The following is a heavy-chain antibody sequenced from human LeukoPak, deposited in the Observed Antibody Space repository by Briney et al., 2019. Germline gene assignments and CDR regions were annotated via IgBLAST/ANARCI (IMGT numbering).Heavy chain of an antibody. J-gene: IGHJ4*02. Sequence: SETLSLTCTVSCGSISSYYWSWIRQPAGKGLEWIGRIYTSGSTNYNPSLKSRVTMSVDTSKNQFSLKLSSVTAADTAVYYCASSITIFGPVDYWGQGTLVTVSS. CDR2: IYTSGST. CDR3: ASSITIFGPVDY. V-gene: IGHV4-4*07. CDR1: CGSISSYY. D-gene: IGHD3-3*01.